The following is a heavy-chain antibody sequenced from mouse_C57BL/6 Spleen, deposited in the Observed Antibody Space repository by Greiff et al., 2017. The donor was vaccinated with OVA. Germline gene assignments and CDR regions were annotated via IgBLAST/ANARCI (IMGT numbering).Heavy chain of an antibody. CDR1: GYTFTDYE. J-gene: IGHJ3*01. V-gene: IGHV1-15*01. Sequence: QVQLQQSGAELVRPGASVTLSCKASGYTFTDYEMHWVKQTPVHGLEWIGAIDPETGGTAYNQKFKGKAILTADKSSSTAYMELRSLTSEDSAVYYCTRDWRAAYWGQGTLVTVSA. CDR3: TRDWRAAY. D-gene: IGHD3-3*01. CDR2: IDPETGGT.